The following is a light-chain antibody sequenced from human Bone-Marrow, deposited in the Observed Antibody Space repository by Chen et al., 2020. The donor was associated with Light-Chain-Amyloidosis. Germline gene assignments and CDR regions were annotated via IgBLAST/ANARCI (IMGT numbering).Light chain of an antibody. J-gene: IGLJ2*01. Sequence: SELPQPPSVSVSPGQTARITCSGGDLPTNYAYCYQQKPGQAPVLVIHRDTERPSGISERFSGSSSGTTATLTISGVQAEDEADYHCQSADSSGTYEVIFGGGTKLTVL. V-gene: IGLV3-25*03. CDR2: RDT. CDR3: QSADSSGTYEVI. CDR1: DLPTNY.